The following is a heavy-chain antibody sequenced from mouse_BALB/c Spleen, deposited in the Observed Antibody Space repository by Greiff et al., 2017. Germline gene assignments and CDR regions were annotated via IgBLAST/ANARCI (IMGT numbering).Heavy chain of an antibody. CDR2: IDPSDSYT. J-gene: IGHJ4*01. CDR3: ARYRYDVGGMDY. D-gene: IGHD2-14*01. CDR1: GYTFTSYW. Sequence: QVQLQQPGAELVKPGASVKLSCKASGYTFTSYWMHWVKQRPGQGLEWIGEIDPSDSYTNYNQKFKGKATLTVDKSSSTAYMQLSSLTSEDSAVYYCARYRYDVGGMDYWGQGTSVTVSS. V-gene: IGHV1-69*02.